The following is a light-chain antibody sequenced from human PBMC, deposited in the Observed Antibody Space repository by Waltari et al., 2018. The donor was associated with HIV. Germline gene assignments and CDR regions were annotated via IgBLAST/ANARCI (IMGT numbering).Light chain of an antibody. J-gene: IGLJ2*01. Sequence: NFMLTQPHSVSESPGKTVTISCTRSSGSIASNYVPWYQQPPGSAPPTVIYEDNQRPPGVPDRFSGSIDSSSNSASLTISGLQTEDEADYYCQSYDGSNHDVVFGGGTKLTVL. CDR1: SGSIASNY. CDR3: QSYDGSNHDVV. CDR2: EDN. V-gene: IGLV6-57*04.